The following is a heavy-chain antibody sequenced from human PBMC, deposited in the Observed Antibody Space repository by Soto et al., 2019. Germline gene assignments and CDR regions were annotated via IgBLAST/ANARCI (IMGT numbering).Heavy chain of an antibody. Sequence: GGSLRLSCAASGFTFSDYYMTWIRQAPGKGLEWVSYITSSGSTIYYADSVKGRFTISRDNAKKLLYLQMNSLRAEDTAVYYCARDRGYDAHDYYYNAMDVWGQGTTVTVSS. CDR2: ITSSGSTI. CDR3: ARDRGYDAHDYYYNAMDV. V-gene: IGHV3-11*04. CDR1: GFTFSDYY. D-gene: IGHD2-15*01. J-gene: IGHJ6*02.